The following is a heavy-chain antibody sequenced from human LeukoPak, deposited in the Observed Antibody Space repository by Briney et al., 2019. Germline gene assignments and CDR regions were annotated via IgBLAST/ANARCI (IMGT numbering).Heavy chain of an antibody. J-gene: IGHJ4*02. CDR2: ISYDGSNK. Sequence: GRSLRLSCAASGFTFSSYGMHWVRQAPGKGLEWVAVISYDGSNKYYADSVKGRFTISRDNSKNTLYLQMNSLRAEDTAVYYCARDRHSSGSYYFHYWGQGTLVTVSS. CDR3: ARDRHSSGSYYFHY. CDR1: GFTFSSYG. V-gene: IGHV3-30*03. D-gene: IGHD1-26*01.